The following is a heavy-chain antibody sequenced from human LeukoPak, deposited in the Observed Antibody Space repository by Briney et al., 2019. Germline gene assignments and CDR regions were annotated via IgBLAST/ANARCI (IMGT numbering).Heavy chain of an antibody. J-gene: IGHJ4*02. Sequence: ASVKVSCKASGYTFPGYYMHWVRQAPGQGLEWMGWINPNSGGTNYAQKFQGRVTMTRDTSISTAYMELSRLRSDDTAVYYCAREHSSSSGKVFNYWGQGTLVTVSS. CDR3: AREHSSSSGKVFNY. CDR2: INPNSGGT. V-gene: IGHV1-2*02. D-gene: IGHD6-6*01. CDR1: GYTFPGYY.